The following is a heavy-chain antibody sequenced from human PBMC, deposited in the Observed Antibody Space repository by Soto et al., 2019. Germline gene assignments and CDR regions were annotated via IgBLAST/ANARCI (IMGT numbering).Heavy chain of an antibody. V-gene: IGHV3-48*02. J-gene: IGHJ3*02. CDR2: ISSSSTTI. D-gene: IGHD1-1*01. Sequence: GGSLRLSCAASGFTFSTYSMNWVRQAPGKGLEWVSYISSSSTTIYYADSVKGRFTISRDNAKNSLYLQMSSLRDEDTAVYYCVMPVPRHEAIDIWGPATIVTGS. CDR3: VMPVPRHEAIDI. CDR1: GFTFSTYS.